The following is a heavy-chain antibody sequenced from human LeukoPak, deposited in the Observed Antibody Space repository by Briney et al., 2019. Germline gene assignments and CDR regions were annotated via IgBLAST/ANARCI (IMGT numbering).Heavy chain of an antibody. Sequence: GGSLRLSCAASGFTLSSYWMHWVRQAPGKGLVWVSRINSDGSITTYADSVKGRFTISRHNSKNTLYLQMSSLRAEDTAVYYCARGLGITMVRGVNYGMDVWGQGTTVTVSS. V-gene: IGHV3-74*01. CDR3: ARGLGITMVRGVNYGMDV. D-gene: IGHD3-10*01. CDR1: GFTLSSYW. CDR2: INSDGSIT. J-gene: IGHJ6*02.